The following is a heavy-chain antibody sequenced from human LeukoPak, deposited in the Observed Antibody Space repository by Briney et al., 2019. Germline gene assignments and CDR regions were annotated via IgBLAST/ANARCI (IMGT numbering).Heavy chain of an antibody. D-gene: IGHD7-27*01. V-gene: IGHV3-21*01. J-gene: IGHJ4*02. CDR2: ISSSSSYI. CDR3: ARDRLTGRYFDY. CDR1: GFTFSSYS. Sequence: GGSLRLSCAASGFTFSSYSMNWVRQAPGKGLEWVSSISSSSSYIYYADSVKGRFTTSRDNAKNSLYLQMNSLRAEDTAVYYCARDRLTGRYFDYWGQGTLVTVSS.